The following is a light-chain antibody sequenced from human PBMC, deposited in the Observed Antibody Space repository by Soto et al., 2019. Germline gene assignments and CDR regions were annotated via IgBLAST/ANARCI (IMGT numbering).Light chain of an antibody. CDR2: GAS. V-gene: IGKV3-15*01. CDR1: QSGGIN. CDR3: QQYGSSIN. J-gene: IGKJ5*01. Sequence: ELVMTQSPAILPATPGERPTLSCRASQSGGINVAWYQQKPGQAPRLLIYGASTRATGSPDRFSASGSATEFTLTISLLQSEDFAVYYCQQYGSSINFGQGTRLEIK.